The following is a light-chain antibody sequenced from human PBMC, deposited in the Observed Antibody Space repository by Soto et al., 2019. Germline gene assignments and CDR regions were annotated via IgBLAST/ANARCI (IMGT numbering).Light chain of an antibody. J-gene: IGKJ1*01. CDR2: GAS. Sequence: IQMTQSPSSLSASVGDRVTITCRAGQGISNELGWYQQRPGKAPKVLIYGASNLQSGVPSRFSGSASGTDFTLTISSLQPEDFATYYCLQDYTYPWTFGQGTMA. V-gene: IGKV1-6*01. CDR1: QGISNE. CDR3: LQDYTYPWT.